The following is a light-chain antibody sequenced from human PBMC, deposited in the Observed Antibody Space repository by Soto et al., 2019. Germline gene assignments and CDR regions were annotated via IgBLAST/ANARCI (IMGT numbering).Light chain of an antibody. V-gene: IGLV2-14*03. Sequence: QSALTQPASVSGSPGQSITISCTGTNNDVGGYNYVSWYQHHPGKAPKLMIFDVSNRPSGVSNRFSGSKSGNTASLTISGLQAEXEADYYCSSYTASSTYVFGTGTKVTVL. CDR2: DVS. CDR3: SSYTASSTYV. CDR1: NNDVGGYNY. J-gene: IGLJ1*01.